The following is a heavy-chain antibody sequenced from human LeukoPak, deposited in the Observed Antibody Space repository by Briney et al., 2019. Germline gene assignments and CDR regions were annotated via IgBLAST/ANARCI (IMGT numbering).Heavy chain of an antibody. CDR3: AKGKSSSWFDAFDI. J-gene: IGHJ3*02. D-gene: IGHD6-13*01. CDR1: GFTFSSYG. CDR2: IRYDGSNK. V-gene: IGHV3-30*02. Sequence: GGSLRLSCAASGFTFSSYGVHWVRQAPGKGLEWVAFIRYDGSNKYYADSVKGRFTLSRENSKNTLYLQMNSLKTEDTAVYYCAKGKSSSWFDAFDIWGQGTMVTVSS.